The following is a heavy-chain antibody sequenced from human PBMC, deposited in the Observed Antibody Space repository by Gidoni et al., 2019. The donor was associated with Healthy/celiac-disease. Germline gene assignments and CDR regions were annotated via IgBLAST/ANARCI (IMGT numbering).Heavy chain of an antibody. CDR2: IYYSGST. Sequence: QLQLQESGPGLVKPSETLSLTCTVSGGSISSSSYYWGWIRQPPGKGLEWIGSIYYSGSTYYNPSLKSRVTISVDTSKNQFSLKLSSVTAADTAVYYCARRQARDYGDYYGMDVWGQGTTVTVSS. J-gene: IGHJ6*02. CDR1: GGSISSSSYY. CDR3: ARRQARDYGDYYGMDV. D-gene: IGHD4-17*01. V-gene: IGHV4-39*01.